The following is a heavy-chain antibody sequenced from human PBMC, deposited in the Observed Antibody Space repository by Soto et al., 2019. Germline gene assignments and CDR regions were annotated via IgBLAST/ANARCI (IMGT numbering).Heavy chain of an antibody. CDR1: GFTFSSYA. V-gene: IGHV3-23*01. D-gene: IGHD2-2*01. J-gene: IGHJ6*02. CDR3: AKGPLNDIVVVPAAMDYYYYGMDV. Sequence: GSLRLSCAASGFTFSSYAMSWVRQVPGKGLEWVSAISGSGGSTYYADSVKGRFTISRDNSKNTLYLQMNSLRAEDTAVYYCAKGPLNDIVVVPAAMDYYYYGMDVWGQGTTVTVSS. CDR2: ISGSGGST.